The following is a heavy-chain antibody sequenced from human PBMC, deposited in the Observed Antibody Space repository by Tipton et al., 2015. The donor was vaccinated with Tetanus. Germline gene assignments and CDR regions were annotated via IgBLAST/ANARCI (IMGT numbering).Heavy chain of an antibody. CDR2: IIPIFGTA. V-gene: IGHV1-69*06. CDR1: GGTFSSYA. J-gene: IGHJ3*02. CDR3: ASAWRLDCSGCSCQVAFVI. Sequence: QSGAEVKKPGSSVKVSCKASGGTFSSYAISWVRQAPGQGLEWMGGIIPIFGTANYAQKFQGRVTITADKSTSTAYMELSSLRSEDTAVYYRASAWRLDCSGCSCQVAFVIWGQGTMVTVSS. D-gene: IGHD2-15*01.